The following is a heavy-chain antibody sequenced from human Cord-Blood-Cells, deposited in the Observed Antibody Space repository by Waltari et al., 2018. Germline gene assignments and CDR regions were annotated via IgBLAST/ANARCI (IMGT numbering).Heavy chain of an antibody. V-gene: IGHV4-34*01. D-gene: IGHD3-16*01. CDR2: INHSGST. Sequence: QVQLQQWGAGLLKPSETLSLTCAVYGGSFSGYYWSWIRQPPGKGLEWIGEINHSGSTHYNPSLKSRVTISVDTSKNQFSLKLSSVTAADAAVYYCARGGGRNGADYWGQGTLVTVSS. J-gene: IGHJ4*02. CDR3: ARGGGRNGADY. CDR1: GGSFSGYY.